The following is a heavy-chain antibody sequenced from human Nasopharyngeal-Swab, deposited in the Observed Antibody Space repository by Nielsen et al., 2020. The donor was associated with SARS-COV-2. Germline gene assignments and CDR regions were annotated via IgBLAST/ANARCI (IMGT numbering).Heavy chain of an antibody. Sequence: GESLKISCAASGFTFSSYGMHWVRQAPGKGLEWVAVISYDGSNKYYADSVKGRFTISRDNSKNTLYLQMNSLRAEDTAVYYCARGSFDYYYGMDVWGQGTTVTVSS. V-gene: IGHV3-30*03. J-gene: IGHJ6*02. CDR3: ARGSFDYYYGMDV. CDR1: GFTFSSYG. CDR2: ISYDGSNK.